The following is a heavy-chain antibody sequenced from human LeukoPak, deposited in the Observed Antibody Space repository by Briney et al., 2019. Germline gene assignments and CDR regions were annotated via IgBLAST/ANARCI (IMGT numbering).Heavy chain of an antibody. J-gene: IGHJ4*02. Sequence: ASVKVSCKASGYTFTSYYIHWVRQAPGQGLEWMGWINPNSGDTNYAQKFQGRVTMTRDTSISTAYMELSRLRSDDPAVYYCARGGDSTNFGYWGQGTLVTVSS. CDR1: GYTFTSYY. D-gene: IGHD4-11*01. CDR2: INPNSGDT. CDR3: ARGGDSTNFGY. V-gene: IGHV1-2*02.